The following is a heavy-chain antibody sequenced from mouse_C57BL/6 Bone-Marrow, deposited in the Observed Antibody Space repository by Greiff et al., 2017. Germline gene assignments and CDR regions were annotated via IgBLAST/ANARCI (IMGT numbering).Heavy chain of an antibody. CDR3: ARDYGSSPWFAY. J-gene: IGHJ3*01. Sequence: QVQLQQPGAELVKPGASVKMSCKASGYTFTSYWITWVKQRPGQGLEWIGDIYPGSGSTNYNEKFKSKATLTVDTASSTAYMQLRSLTSEDSAVYYGARDYGSSPWFAYWGQGTLVTVSA. CDR1: GYTFTSYW. V-gene: IGHV1-55*01. D-gene: IGHD1-1*01. CDR2: IYPGSGST.